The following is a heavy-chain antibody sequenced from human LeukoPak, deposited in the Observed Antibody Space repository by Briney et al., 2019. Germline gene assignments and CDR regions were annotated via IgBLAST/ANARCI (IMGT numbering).Heavy chain of an antibody. Sequence: SETLSLTCTVSGGSISSYYWSWIRQPPGKGLEWIGHIYYTGSTHYNSFLKSRVTISLDTSKSQFSLKLSSVTAADTAVYYCARPQRSYESSGYLFYFDYWGQGTLVTVSS. CDR3: ARPQRSYESSGYLFYFDY. CDR2: IYYTGST. CDR1: GGSISSYY. J-gene: IGHJ4*02. V-gene: IGHV4-59*01. D-gene: IGHD3-22*01.